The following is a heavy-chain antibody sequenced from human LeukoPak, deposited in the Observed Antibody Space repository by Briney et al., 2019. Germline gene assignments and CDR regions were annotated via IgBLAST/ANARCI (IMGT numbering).Heavy chain of an antibody. CDR1: GFTFSSYA. D-gene: IGHD6-19*01. CDR3: ASRYSSGWYGPFDY. Sequence: GASLRLSCAASGFTFSSYAMSWVRQAPGKGLEWVSAISGSGGSTYYADSVKGRFTISRDNSKNTLYLQMNSLRAEDTAVYYCASRYSSGWYGPFDYWGQGTLVTVSS. CDR2: ISGSGGST. V-gene: IGHV3-23*01. J-gene: IGHJ4*02.